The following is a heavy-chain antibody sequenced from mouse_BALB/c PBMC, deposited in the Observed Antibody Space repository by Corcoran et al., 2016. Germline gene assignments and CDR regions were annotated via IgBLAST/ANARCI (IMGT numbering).Heavy chain of an antibody. Sequence: EVQLQQSGAELVKPGASVRLSCTASGFNIKDNYMHWVKQRPEQGLEWIGRIDPANGNTKYDPKFQGKATITADTYSNTAYLQLSSLTSEDTAVYYCASMGNHWYFDVWGAGTTVTVSS. V-gene: IGHV14-3*02. CDR1: GFNIKDNY. J-gene: IGHJ1*01. CDR3: ASMGNHWYFDV. D-gene: IGHD2-1*01. CDR2: IDPANGNT.